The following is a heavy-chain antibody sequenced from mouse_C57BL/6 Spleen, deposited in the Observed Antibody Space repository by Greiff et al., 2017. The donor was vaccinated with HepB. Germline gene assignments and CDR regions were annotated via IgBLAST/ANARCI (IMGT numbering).Heavy chain of an antibody. CDR3: TTSDSSGPAWFAY. CDR2: IDPENGDT. V-gene: IGHV14-4*01. D-gene: IGHD3-2*02. Sequence: EVQLQQSGAELVRPGASVKLSCTASGFNIKDDYMHWVKQRPEQGLEWIGWIDPENGDTEYASKFQGKATITADTSSNTAYLPLSSLTSEDTAVYYCTTSDSSGPAWFAYWGQGTLVTVSA. J-gene: IGHJ3*01. CDR1: GFNIKDDY.